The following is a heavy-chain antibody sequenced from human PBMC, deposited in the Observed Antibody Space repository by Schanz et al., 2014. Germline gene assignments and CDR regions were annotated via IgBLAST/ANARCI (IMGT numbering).Heavy chain of an antibody. V-gene: IGHV1-2*06. CDR2: INPGPGGT. J-gene: IGHJ5*02. CDR1: GYTFTGHY. CDR3: ARESVSRTRLFDP. Sequence: QVQLVQSGAEVKEPGASVMVSCKASGYTFTGHYIQWVRQAPGQGLEWMGRINPGPGGTTYAQSFRGRVTMTKDTSINTVYMELSTLTSDDTAVYYCARESVSRTRLFDPWGQGTLVTVSS. D-gene: IGHD3-3*01.